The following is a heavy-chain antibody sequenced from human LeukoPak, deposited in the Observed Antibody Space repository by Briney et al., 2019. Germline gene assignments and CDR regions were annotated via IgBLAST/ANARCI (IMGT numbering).Heavy chain of an antibody. V-gene: IGHV4-39*07. D-gene: IGHD3-3*01. J-gene: IGHJ6*03. CDR3: ARIASAYYYYYMDV. CDR1: GGSISSSSYY. CDR2: IYYSGST. Sequence: SETLSLTCTVSGGSISSSSYYWGWIRQPPGKGLEWIGSIYYSGSTYYNPSLKSRVTMSVDTSKNQFSLKLSSVTAADTAVYYCARIASAYYYYYMDVWGKGTTVTVSS.